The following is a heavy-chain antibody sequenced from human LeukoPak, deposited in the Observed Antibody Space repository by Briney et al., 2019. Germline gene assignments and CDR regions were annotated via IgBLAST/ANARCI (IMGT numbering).Heavy chain of an antibody. Sequence: GAPVKVSCKASGYTFTGYCMHWVRQAPGQGLEWMGWINPNSGGANYAQKFQGRVTMTRDTSISTAYIELTRLRSDDTAVYYCARGKIDVVVPNWFDTWCQGTLVTVSS. V-gene: IGHV1-2*02. CDR2: INPNSGGA. J-gene: IGHJ5*02. D-gene: IGHD2-2*01. CDR3: ARGKIDVVVPNWFDT. CDR1: GYTFTGYC.